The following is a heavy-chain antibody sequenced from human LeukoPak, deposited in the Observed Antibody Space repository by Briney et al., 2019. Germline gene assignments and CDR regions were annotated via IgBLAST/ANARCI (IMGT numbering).Heavy chain of an antibody. CDR1: GFTFSSYW. D-gene: IGHD6-6*01. Sequence: PGGSLRLSCAASGFTFSSYWMSWVRQAPGKGLEWVANIKQDGSEKYYVDSVKGRFTISRDNAKNSLYLQMNSLRAEDTAVYYCARDRPQGYYYYYMDVWGKGTTVTVSS. CDR2: IKQDGSEK. CDR3: ARDRPQGYYYYYMDV. V-gene: IGHV3-7*01. J-gene: IGHJ6*03.